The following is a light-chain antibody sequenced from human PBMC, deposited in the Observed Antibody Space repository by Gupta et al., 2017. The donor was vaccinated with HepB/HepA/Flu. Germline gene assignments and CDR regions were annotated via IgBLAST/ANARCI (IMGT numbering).Light chain of an antibody. CDR1: QSVSIY. CDR2: DAI. CDR3: QQRSNWPWT. V-gene: IGKV3-11*01. Sequence: EIVLTQSPVTLSLSPGERATLSCRASQSVSIYLAWYQQKPGQAPRLLIYDAIKRATGIPARFSGSGSGTDFTLTISSLAPEDFAVYFCQQRSNWPWTFGEGTKVEI. J-gene: IGKJ1*01.